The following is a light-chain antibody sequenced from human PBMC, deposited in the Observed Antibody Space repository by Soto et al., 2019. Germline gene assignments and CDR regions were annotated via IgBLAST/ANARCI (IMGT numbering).Light chain of an antibody. CDR3: QVRDVWPS. CDR2: DAS. J-gene: IGKJ1*01. Sequence: IVLTQSPVTLAVSPGESAVLSCRASQSVSTSLAWYQHKPGQAPRLFIYDASKRAPGIPARFTGSGSGAHFTLTICSLEPEDIAVYYCQVRDVWPSFGQGTKV. V-gene: IGKV3-11*01. CDR1: QSVSTS.